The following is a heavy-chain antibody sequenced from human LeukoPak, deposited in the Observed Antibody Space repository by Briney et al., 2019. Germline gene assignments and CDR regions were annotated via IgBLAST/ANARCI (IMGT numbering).Heavy chain of an antibody. CDR2: IYHSGST. D-gene: IGHD3-10*01. CDR1: GGSISSGHG. Sequence: SETLSLTCALSGGSISSGHGWSWVRPSPGKGLEWIGEIYHSGSTAHTPPLKSRITISVDKSKPQFSLRLTSVPAADTAVYYCAIDRVVRGWHFDLWGRGTLVTVSS. V-gene: IGHV4-4*02. CDR3: AIDRVVRGWHFDL. J-gene: IGHJ2*01.